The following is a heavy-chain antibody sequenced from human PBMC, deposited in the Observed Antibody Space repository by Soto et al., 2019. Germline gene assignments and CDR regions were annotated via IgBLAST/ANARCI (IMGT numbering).Heavy chain of an antibody. Sequence: GASVKVSCKASGGTFSSYAISWVRQAPGQGLEWMGGIIPIFGTANYAQKFQGRVTITADESTSTAYMELSSLRSEDTAVYYCARDQYYYGSGSYSNDYYYGMDVWGQGTTVTVSS. J-gene: IGHJ6*02. CDR1: GGTFSSYA. D-gene: IGHD3-10*01. V-gene: IGHV1-69*13. CDR3: ARDQYYYGSGSYSNDYYYGMDV. CDR2: IIPIFGTA.